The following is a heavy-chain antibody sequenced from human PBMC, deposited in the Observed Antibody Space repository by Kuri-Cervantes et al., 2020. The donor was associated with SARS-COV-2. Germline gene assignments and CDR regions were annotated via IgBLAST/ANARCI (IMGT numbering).Heavy chain of an antibody. V-gene: IGHV3-30-3*01. Sequence: GESLKISCAASGYTFSSYAMHWVRQAPGKGLEWVAVISYDGSNKYYADYVRGRFTISRDNSKNTLYLQMNSLRAEDTAVYYCARDKHQLLYGGYYFDYWGQGTLVTVSS. CDR1: GYTFSSYA. D-gene: IGHD2-2*02. CDR2: ISYDGSNK. CDR3: ARDKHQLLYGGYYFDY. J-gene: IGHJ4*02.